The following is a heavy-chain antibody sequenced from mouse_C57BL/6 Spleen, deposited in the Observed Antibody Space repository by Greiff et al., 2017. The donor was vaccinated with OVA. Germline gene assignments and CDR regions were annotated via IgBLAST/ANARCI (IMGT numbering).Heavy chain of an antibody. V-gene: IGHV5-6*01. J-gene: IGHJ2*01. CDR3: ARHAGPYYFDY. CDR1: GFTFSSYG. CDR2: ISSDGSCH. Sequence: EVKLVESGGDLVKPGGSLTLSCAASGFTFSSYGMCWVSQTPEKRLAWVATISSDGSCHNYNDRVKGRFTISRDNAKNTLYLQMSRLKSEDTAMYYGARHAGPYYFDYWGQGTTLTVSS.